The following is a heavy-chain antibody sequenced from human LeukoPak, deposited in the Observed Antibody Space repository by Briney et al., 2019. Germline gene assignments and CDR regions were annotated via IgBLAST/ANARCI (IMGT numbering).Heavy chain of an antibody. J-gene: IGHJ4*02. D-gene: IGHD6-13*01. CDR2: ISYDGSNK. CDR1: GFTFSSYG. CDR3: ARETAAAHFDY. Sequence: GGSLRLSCEASGFTFSSYGMQWVRQAPGKGLEWVAVISYDGSNKYYADSVKGRFTISRDNSKNTLYLQINSLRAEDSAVYYCARETAAAHFDYWGQGTLVTVSS. V-gene: IGHV3-30*03.